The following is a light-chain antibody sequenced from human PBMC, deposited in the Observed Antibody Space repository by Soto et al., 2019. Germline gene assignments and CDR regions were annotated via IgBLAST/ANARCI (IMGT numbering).Light chain of an antibody. CDR2: GAS. CDR1: QSVSSNY. V-gene: IGKV3-20*01. J-gene: IGKJ2*01. Sequence: EIVLTQSPGTLSLSPVERATLSCRASQSVSSNYLAWYKQKPGQAPRLLIYGASSRATGIPDRFSGSGSGTDFTLTISRLEPEDFAVYYCQQYGSSPGTFGQGTKLEIK. CDR3: QQYGSSPGT.